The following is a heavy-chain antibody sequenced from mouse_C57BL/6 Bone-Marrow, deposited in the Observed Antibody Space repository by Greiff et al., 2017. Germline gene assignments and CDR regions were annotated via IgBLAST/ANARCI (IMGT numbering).Heavy chain of an antibody. Sequence: VQLQQPGAELVKPGASVKLSCKASGYTFTSYWMHWVKQRPGQGLEWIGMIHPNSGSTNYNEKFKSKATLTVDKSSSTAYMQLSSLTSEDSAVYYCAREGFDGEGNLDYWGQGTTLTVSS. CDR3: AREGFDGEGNLDY. CDR2: IHPNSGST. J-gene: IGHJ2*01. CDR1: GYTFTSYW. V-gene: IGHV1-64*01.